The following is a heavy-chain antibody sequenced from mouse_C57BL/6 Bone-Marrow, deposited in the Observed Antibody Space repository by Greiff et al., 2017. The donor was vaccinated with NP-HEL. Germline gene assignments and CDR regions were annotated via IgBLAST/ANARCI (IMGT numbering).Heavy chain of an antibody. V-gene: IGHV5-16*01. CDR1: GFTFSDYY. CDR2: INYDGSST. Sequence: LQQSEGGLVQPGSSMKLSCTASGFTFSDYYMAWVRQVPEKGLEWVANINYDGSSTYYLDSLKSRFIISRDNAKNILYLQMSSLKSEDTATYYCAREENGYLAYWGQGTLVTVSA. CDR3: AREENGYLAY. J-gene: IGHJ3*01. D-gene: IGHD2-3*01.